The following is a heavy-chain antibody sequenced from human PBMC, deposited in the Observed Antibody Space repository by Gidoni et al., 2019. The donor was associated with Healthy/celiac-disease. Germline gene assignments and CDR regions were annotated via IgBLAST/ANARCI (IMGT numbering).Heavy chain of an antibody. CDR2: IYYSGST. CDR3: ARGPALGDSDWYFDL. V-gene: IGHV4-31*03. D-gene: IGHD2-21*02. CDR1: DGPTSSGGYY. J-gene: IGHJ2*01. Sequence: QVQLQESGPGLVKPSQTLSITFTVSDGPTSSGGYYLSWIRQHPGKGLAWLGYIYYSGSTYYNPSLKSRVTISVDTSKNQFSLKLSSVTAADTAVYYCARGPALGDSDWYFDLWGRGTLVTVSS.